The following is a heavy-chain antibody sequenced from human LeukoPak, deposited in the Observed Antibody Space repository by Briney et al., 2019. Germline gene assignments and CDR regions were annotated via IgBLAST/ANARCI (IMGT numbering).Heavy chain of an antibody. V-gene: IGHV4-34*01. Sequence: PSETLSLTCAVYGGSFSGYYWSWIRQPPGKGLEWIGEINHSGSTNYNPSLKSRVTISVDTSKNQFSLKLSSVTAADTAVYYCARGFIANFDYWGQGTLVTVSS. CDR1: GGSFSGYY. CDR3: ARGFIANFDY. CDR2: INHSGST. J-gene: IGHJ4*02. D-gene: IGHD2-15*01.